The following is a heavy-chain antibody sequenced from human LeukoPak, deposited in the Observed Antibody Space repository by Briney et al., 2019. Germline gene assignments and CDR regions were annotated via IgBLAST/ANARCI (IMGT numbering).Heavy chain of an antibody. CDR3: AGDLISGSGSLGY. CDR2: INTNGSPT. V-gene: IGHV3-74*01. D-gene: IGHD3-10*01. CDR1: GFTFSSYW. J-gene: IGHJ4*02. Sequence: GGSLRLSCAASGFTFSSYWMHWVRQAPGKGLVWDARINTNGSPTQYADSVKGRFTIARDNAKTTLYLQMNSLRDEDTAVYYCAGDLISGSGSLGYWGQGTLVTVSS.